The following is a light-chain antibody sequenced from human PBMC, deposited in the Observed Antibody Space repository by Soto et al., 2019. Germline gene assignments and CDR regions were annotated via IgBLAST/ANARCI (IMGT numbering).Light chain of an antibody. V-gene: IGKV1-5*01. CDR2: DAA. CDR1: QSTSAW. J-gene: IGKJ4*01. CDR3: QQYNSYSLT. Sequence: DIQMTQSPSTRSASVGDRVTSTCRASQSTSAWLAWYQQKPGKAPKLLVYDAASLESGVPSRFSGSGSGTEFTLTISGLQPDNFATYYCQQYNSYSLTFCGGTKV.